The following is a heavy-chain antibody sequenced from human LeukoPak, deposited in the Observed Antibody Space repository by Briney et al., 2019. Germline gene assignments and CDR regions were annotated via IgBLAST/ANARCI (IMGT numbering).Heavy chain of an antibody. J-gene: IGHJ4*02. CDR1: GYSFTRYW. D-gene: IGHD3-10*01. CDR3: ARIRDGRAFGAIDY. Sequence: GESLKISCKASGYSFTRYWIGWVRQMPGKGLEWMGIVYPGDSDTRYSPSFQGQVTISADKSISTAYLQWSSLKASDSGMYYCARIRDGRAFGAIDYWGQGTLVTVSS. CDR2: VYPGDSDT. V-gene: IGHV5-51*01.